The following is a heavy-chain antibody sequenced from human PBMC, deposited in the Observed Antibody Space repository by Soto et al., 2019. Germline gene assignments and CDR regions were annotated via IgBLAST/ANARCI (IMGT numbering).Heavy chain of an antibody. V-gene: IGHV3-30*18. J-gene: IGHJ4*02. CDR2: ISYDGSNK. CDR1: GFTFSSYG. D-gene: IGHD3-10*01. Sequence: GGSLRLSCAASGFTFSSYGMHWVRQAPGKGLEWVAVISYDGSNKYYADSVKGRFTISRDNSKNTLYLQMNSLRAEDTAVYYCAKVGYYYYGSGTDYWGQGTLVTVSS. CDR3: AKVGYYYYGSGTDY.